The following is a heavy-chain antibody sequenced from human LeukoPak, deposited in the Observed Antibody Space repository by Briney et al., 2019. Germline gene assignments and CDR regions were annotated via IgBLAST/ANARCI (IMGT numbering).Heavy chain of an antibody. D-gene: IGHD4-17*01. CDR2: VFYTGTT. V-gene: IGHV4-59*12. Sequence: PSETLSLTCTVSGGSISGYYWNWIRQPPGKGLEWIDHVFYTGTTKHHPSLKSRMAISVDTSSNQFSLKLRSMTAADTAVYYCARGITVTTTSDHLDFWGQGTLVTVPS. J-gene: IGHJ4*02. CDR3: ARGITVTTTSDHLDF. CDR1: GGSISGYY.